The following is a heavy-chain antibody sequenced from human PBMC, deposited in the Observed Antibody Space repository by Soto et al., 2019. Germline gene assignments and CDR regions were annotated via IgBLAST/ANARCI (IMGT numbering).Heavy chain of an antibody. CDR3: ARESEDLTSNFDY. CDR1: GFTFTRYS. J-gene: IGHJ4*02. V-gene: IGHV3-21*06. Sequence: GGSLRLSCAASGFTFTRYSMNLVRQAPGKGLEWVSSISSTTNYIYYGDSMKGRFTISRDNAKNSLYLEMNRLRAEDTAVYYGARESEDLTSNFDYWGQGTLVTVSS. CDR2: ISSTTNYI.